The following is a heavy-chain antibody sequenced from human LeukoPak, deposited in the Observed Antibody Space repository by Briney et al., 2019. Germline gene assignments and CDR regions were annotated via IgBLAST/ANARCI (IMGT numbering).Heavy chain of an antibody. J-gene: IGHJ4*02. CDR1: GFTFSSYP. CDR3: ARNSGSYLFDY. V-gene: IGHV3-23*01. D-gene: IGHD1-26*01. Sequence: PGGSLRLSCTASGFTFSSYPMSWVRQAPAKGLQWVSTISGGGGSAYYADSVKGRFTISRDNSKNTLYLQMNSLRAEDTAVYYCARNSGSYLFDYWGQGTLVTVSS. CDR2: ISGGGGSA.